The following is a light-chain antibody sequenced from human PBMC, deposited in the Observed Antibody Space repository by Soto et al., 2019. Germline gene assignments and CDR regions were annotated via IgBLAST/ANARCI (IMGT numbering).Light chain of an antibody. Sequence: AIRMTQSPSSFSASTGDRVTITCRASQGISSYLAWYQQKPGKAPKLLIYAASTLQSWVPSRFSGSGSGTDFTLTISCLQSEDFAPYYCQQYYSYPLAVGGGTKVEIK. CDR2: AAS. V-gene: IGKV1-8*01. J-gene: IGKJ4*01. CDR1: QGISSY. CDR3: QQYYSYPLA.